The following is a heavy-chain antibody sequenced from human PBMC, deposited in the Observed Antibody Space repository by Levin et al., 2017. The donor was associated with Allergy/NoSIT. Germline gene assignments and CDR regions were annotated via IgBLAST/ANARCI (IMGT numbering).Heavy chain of an antibody. CDR1: TFLFSDYT. CDR3: ARGLKILTTGSLYHNAMDA. CDR2: ISRRSSYI. V-gene: IGHV3-21*06. Sequence: PAASVKVSCAASTFLFSDYTMNWVRQAPGKGLEWVASISRRSSYIYYADSVKGRFTISRDNAKNSVSLQMNSLRAEDTAVYYCARGLKILTTGSLYHNAMDAWGQGTTVSVSS. D-gene: IGHD3-9*01. J-gene: IGHJ6*02.